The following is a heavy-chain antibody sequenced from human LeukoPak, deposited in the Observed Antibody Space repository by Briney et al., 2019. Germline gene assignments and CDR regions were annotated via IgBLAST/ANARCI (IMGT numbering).Heavy chain of an antibody. Sequence: ASETLSLNCAVYGDSFSGYYWSWLRQSPGKGLEWIGEINHRGSTNYNPSLKSRVTVSVDTSKNQFSLKRTAVTAADTAIYYCARGGYWKFDYWGQGAQVTVSS. CDR1: GDSFSGYY. D-gene: IGHD2-15*01. V-gene: IGHV4-34*01. CDR3: ARGGYWKFDY. CDR2: INHRGST. J-gene: IGHJ4*02.